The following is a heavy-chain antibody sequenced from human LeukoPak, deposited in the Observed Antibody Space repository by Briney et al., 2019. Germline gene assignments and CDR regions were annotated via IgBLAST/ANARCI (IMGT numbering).Heavy chain of an antibody. CDR3: ARASHDYGDYSHFDY. D-gene: IGHD4-17*01. V-gene: IGHV4-4*07. Sequence: SETLSLTCTVSGGSISSYYWSWIRQPAGKGLEWIGRISGSGTITYNPALQSRLSISIDTSKNQFSLKLMSVTAADTAVYYCARASHDYGDYSHFDYWGQGTLVTVSS. CDR2: ISGSGTI. J-gene: IGHJ4*02. CDR1: GGSISSYY.